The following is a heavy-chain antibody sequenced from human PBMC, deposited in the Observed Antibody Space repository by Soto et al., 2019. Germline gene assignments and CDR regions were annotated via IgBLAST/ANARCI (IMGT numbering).Heavy chain of an antibody. Sequence: ASVKVSCKVCGYTHAYLSMHWVRQAHGKGIEWMGGFDPEDGETIYAQKFQGRVTMTEDTSTDTAYMELSSLRSEDTAVYYCATDAPIKGFLAWLLSYWGQGTLVTVSS. D-gene: IGHD3-3*01. J-gene: IGHJ4*02. CDR1: GYTHAYLS. CDR2: FDPEDGET. CDR3: ATDAPIKGFLAWLLSY. V-gene: IGHV1-24*01.